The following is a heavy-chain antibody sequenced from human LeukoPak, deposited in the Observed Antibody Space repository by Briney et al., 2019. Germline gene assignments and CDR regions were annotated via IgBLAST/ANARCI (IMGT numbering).Heavy chain of an antibody. Sequence: GGSLRLSCAASGFTFSSYWMSWVRQAPGKGLEWVANIKQDGSEKYYVDSVKGRFTISRDNAKNSLYLQMNSLRAEDTAVYYCARGRIAAALSFFDYWGQGTLVTVSS. V-gene: IGHV3-7*03. J-gene: IGHJ4*02. D-gene: IGHD6-13*01. CDR1: GFTFSSYW. CDR2: IKQDGSEK. CDR3: ARGRIAAALSFFDY.